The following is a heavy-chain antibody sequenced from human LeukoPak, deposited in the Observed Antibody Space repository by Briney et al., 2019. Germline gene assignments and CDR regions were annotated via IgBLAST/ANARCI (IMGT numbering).Heavy chain of an antibody. CDR2: IYYSGST. CDR1: GGSISSSSYY. Sequence: PSETLSLTCTVSGGSISSSSYYWGWIRQPPGKGLEWIGSIYYSGSTYYNPSLKSRVTISVDTSKDQFSLKLSSVTAADTAVYYCARLGAITYAGDYWGQGTLVTVSS. J-gene: IGHJ4*02. V-gene: IGHV4-39*01. D-gene: IGHD1-26*01. CDR3: ARLGAITYAGDY.